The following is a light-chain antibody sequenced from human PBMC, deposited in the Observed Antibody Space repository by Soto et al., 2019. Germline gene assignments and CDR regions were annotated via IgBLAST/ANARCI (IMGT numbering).Light chain of an antibody. J-gene: IGKJ1*01. Sequence: DIQMTQSPSSLSASVGDRVTITCRASQSISSYLNWYQQKPGKAPKLLIYAASSLQSGVPSRFSGSGSGTDFTLTISSLQPEDFATYYCQRSYSTSWTVGQRTKLDSK. CDR1: QSISSY. CDR2: AAS. V-gene: IGKV1-39*01. CDR3: QRSYSTSWT.